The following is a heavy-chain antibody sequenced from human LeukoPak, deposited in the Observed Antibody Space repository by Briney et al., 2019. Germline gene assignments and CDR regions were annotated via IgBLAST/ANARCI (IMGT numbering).Heavy chain of an antibody. D-gene: IGHD2-15*01. V-gene: IGHV3-33*01. CDR1: GFTFSSYG. CDR3: ARDLSSPGPHSPHSMTLDY. Sequence: VGSLRLSCAASGFTFSSYGMHWVRQAPGKGLEWVAVIWYDGSNKYYADAVKGRFTISRDNSKNTLYLQMNSLRAEDTAVYYCARDLSSPGPHSPHSMTLDYWGQGTLVTVSS. J-gene: IGHJ4*02. CDR2: IWYDGSNK.